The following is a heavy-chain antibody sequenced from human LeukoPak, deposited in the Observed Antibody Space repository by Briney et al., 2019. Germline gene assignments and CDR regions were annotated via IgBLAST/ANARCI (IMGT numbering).Heavy chain of an antibody. V-gene: IGHV1-18*01. D-gene: IGHD1-14*01. CDR1: GYTFTSYG. J-gene: IGHJ6*02. CDR2: ISAYNGNT. Sequence: GASVKVSCKASGYTFTSYGISWVRQAPGQGLEWMGWISAYNGNTNYAQKLQGRVTMTTDTSTSTAYMELRSLRSDDTAVYYCAREEPRGNYYYGMDVWGQGTTVTVSS. CDR3: AREEPRGNYYYGMDV.